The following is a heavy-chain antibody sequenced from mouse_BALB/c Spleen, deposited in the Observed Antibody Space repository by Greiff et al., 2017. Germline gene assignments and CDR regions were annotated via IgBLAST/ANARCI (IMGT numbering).Heavy chain of an antibody. CDR1: GFTFSSYA. V-gene: IGHV5-6-5*01. D-gene: IGHD1-1*01. CDR3: ARRDYGSSYGVYFDY. Sequence: DVQLQESGGGLVKPGGSLKLSCAASGFTFSSYALSWVRQTPEKRLEWVASISSGGSTYYPDSVKGRFTISRDNARNILYLQMSSLRSEDTAMYYCARRDYGSSYGVYFDYWGQGTTLTVSS. CDR2: ISSGGST. J-gene: IGHJ2*01.